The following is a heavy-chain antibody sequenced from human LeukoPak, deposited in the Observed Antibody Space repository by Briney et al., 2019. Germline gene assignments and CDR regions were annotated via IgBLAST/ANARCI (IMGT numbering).Heavy chain of an antibody. J-gene: IGHJ6*02. CDR3: AKVPVSDYGSGRTPCLDV. D-gene: IGHD3-10*01. V-gene: IGHV3-23*01. CDR1: GFTFSNYV. Sequence: PGGSLRLSCAASGFTFSNYVMSWVRQAPGKGLAWVSTISDSGGSTYYADSVRGRFTISRDNSQNTLYLQMNSLRAEDTAIHFCAKVPVSDYGSGRTPCLDVWGQETTVAVSS. CDR2: ISDSGGST.